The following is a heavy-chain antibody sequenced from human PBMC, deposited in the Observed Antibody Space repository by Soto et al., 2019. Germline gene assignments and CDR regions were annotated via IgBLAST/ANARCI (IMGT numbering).Heavy chain of an antibody. CDR2: ISYDGSNK. CDR1: GFTFSSYG. Sequence: GESLKISCAASGFTFSSYGMHWVRQAPGKGLEWVAVISYDGSNKYYADSVKGRFTISRDNSKNTLYLQMNSLRAEDTAVYYCAKPVAPMYSSSWYFDYWGQGTLVTVSS. D-gene: IGHD6-13*01. J-gene: IGHJ4*02. CDR3: AKPVAPMYSSSWYFDY. V-gene: IGHV3-30*18.